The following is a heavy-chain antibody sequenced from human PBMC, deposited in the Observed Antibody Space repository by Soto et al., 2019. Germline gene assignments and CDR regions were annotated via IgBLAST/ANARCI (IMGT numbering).Heavy chain of an antibody. CDR2: IWYDGSNK. J-gene: IGHJ6*02. V-gene: IGHV3-33*01. D-gene: IGHD3-10*01. Sequence: QAGGSLRLSCAASGFTFSSYGMHWFRQAPGKGLEWVAVIWYDGSNKYYADSVKGRFTISRDNSKNTLYLQMNSLRAEDTAVYYCARDTTMVRGVIHTTSDGELGYYYYGMDVWGQGTTVTVSS. CDR3: ARDTTMVRGVIHTTSDGELGYYYYGMDV. CDR1: GFTFSSYG.